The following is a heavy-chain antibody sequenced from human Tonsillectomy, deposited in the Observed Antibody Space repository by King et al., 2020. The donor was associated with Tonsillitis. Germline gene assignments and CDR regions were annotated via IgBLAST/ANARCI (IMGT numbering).Heavy chain of an antibody. J-gene: IGHJ5*02. CDR2: NSYDGTNK. Sequence: VQLVESGGGVVQPGTSLRLSCAASGFTFSYYAMHWVRQAPGKGLEWVAVNSYDGTNKYYADSVKGRFTISRDNSKNTLYLHMNSLRAEDTAVFYCARGGSSGWYLGNWFDPWGQGTLVTVSS. D-gene: IGHD6-19*01. CDR3: ARGGSSGWYLGNWFDP. V-gene: IGHV3-30-3*01. CDR1: GFTFSYYA.